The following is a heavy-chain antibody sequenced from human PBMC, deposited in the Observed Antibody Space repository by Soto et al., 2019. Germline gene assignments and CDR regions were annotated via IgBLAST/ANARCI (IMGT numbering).Heavy chain of an antibody. D-gene: IGHD3-3*01. CDR3: ARGSGRAIFGAVPFDY. Sequence: QVQLQQWGAGLLKPSETLSLTCGFYGGSFSGYYWSWIRQPPGKGLEWIGEINHSGGTNYNPSLKSRVTISVDTSMNHFSLRLSSVTAADAAVYYCARGSGRAIFGAVPFDYWGQGTLVTVSS. V-gene: IGHV4-34*01. J-gene: IGHJ4*02. CDR2: INHSGGT. CDR1: GGSFSGYY.